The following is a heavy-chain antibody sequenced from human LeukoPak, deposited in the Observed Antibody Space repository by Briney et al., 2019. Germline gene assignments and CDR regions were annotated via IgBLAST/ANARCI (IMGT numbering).Heavy chain of an antibody. CDR2: INGDGSTT. Sequence: PGGSLRLSCAASGFTFSTYWMHWVRQAPGKGLVWVSRINGDGSTTTYADSVKGRFTISTDSAKNTLYLQMNSLRAKDTAMYYCAKGAPYYYAMDVWGQGTTVTVSS. CDR3: AKGAPYYYAMDV. CDR1: GFTFSTYW. J-gene: IGHJ6*02. V-gene: IGHV3-74*01.